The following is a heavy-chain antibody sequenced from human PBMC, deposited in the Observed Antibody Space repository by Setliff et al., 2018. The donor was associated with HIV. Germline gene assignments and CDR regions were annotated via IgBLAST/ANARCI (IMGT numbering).Heavy chain of an antibody. Sequence: PSETLSLTCTVSGGSISNSRYYWSWIRQPPGKGLEWIGSIYYSGSTYYNPSLKSRVTISVDTSKNQFSRKLSSVTAADAAVYYCTKNLYSSRWSPLDYWGQGTLVTVSS. CDR1: GGSISNSRYY. J-gene: IGHJ4*02. D-gene: IGHD6-13*01. V-gene: IGHV4-39*01. CDR3: TKNLYSSRWSPLDY. CDR2: IYYSGST.